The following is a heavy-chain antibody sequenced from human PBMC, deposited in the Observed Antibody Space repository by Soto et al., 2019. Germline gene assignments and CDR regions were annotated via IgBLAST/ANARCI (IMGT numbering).Heavy chain of an antibody. CDR1: GYSFTSYW. D-gene: IGHD2-8*01. V-gene: IGHV5-10-1*03. CDR2: IDPSDSYT. J-gene: IGHJ6*02. Sequence: EVQLVQSGAEVKKPGESLRISCKGSGYSFTSYWISWVRQMSGKGLEWMGRIDPSDSYTNYSPSFQGHVTISADKSISTAYLQWSSLKASDTAMYYCARQGTNTYYYYYGMDVWGQGTTVTVSS. CDR3: ARQGTNTYYYYYGMDV.